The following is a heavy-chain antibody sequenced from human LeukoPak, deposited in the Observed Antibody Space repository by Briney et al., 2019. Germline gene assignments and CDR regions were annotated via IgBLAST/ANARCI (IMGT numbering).Heavy chain of an antibody. Sequence: SETLSLTCTVSGASISSYYWSWIRQPPGKGLEWIGYIYYSGSTSYNPSLKSRVSISADTSKNQFSLNLSSVTAADTAVYYCARHGGGGSTWYGLFDDWGQGTLITVSS. D-gene: IGHD6-13*01. V-gene: IGHV4-59*08. J-gene: IGHJ4*02. CDR2: IYYSGST. CDR1: GASISSYY. CDR3: ARHGGGGSTWYGLFDD.